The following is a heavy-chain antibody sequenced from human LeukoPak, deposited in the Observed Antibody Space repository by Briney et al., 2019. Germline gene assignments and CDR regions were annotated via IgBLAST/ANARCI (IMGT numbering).Heavy chain of an antibody. CDR2: ISYDGSNK. CDR1: GFTFSSYA. Sequence: PGGSLRLSCAASGFTFSSYAMHWVRQAPGKGLEWVAVISYDGSNKYYADSVKGRFTISRDNSKNTLYLQMNSLRIEDTAVYYCKRGEKEGAIIDEGSDSYDSFDVWGRGTKVTVSS. J-gene: IGHJ3*01. CDR3: KRGEKEGAIIDEGSDSYDSFDV. V-gene: IGHV3-30-3*01. D-gene: IGHD3-16*02.